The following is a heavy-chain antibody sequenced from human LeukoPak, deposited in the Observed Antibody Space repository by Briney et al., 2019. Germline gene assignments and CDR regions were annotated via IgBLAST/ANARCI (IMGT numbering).Heavy chain of an antibody. CDR3: ARDRYSSSHLDY. D-gene: IGHD6-13*01. CDR2: ISGSGGST. CDR1: GFTFSSYA. Sequence: GGSLRLSCAASGFTFSSYAMSWVRQAPGKGLEWVSAISGSGGSTYYADSVKGRFTISRDNSKNTLYLQMNSLRAEDTAVYYCARDRYSSSHLDYWGQGTLVTVSS. J-gene: IGHJ4*02. V-gene: IGHV3-23*01.